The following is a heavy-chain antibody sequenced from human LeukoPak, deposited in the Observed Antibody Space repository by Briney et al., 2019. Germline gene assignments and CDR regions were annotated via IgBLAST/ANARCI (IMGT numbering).Heavy chain of an antibody. Sequence: AGGSLRLSCAASGFTFSSYGMHWVRQAPGKGLEWVAVIWYDGSNKYYADSVKGRFTISRDNSKNTLYLQMNSLRAEDTAVYYCARDWRTTVTYYYYGMDVWGQGTTVTVSS. CDR3: ARDWRTTVTYYYYGMDV. CDR1: GFTFSSYG. V-gene: IGHV3-33*01. J-gene: IGHJ6*02. CDR2: IWYDGSNK. D-gene: IGHD4-11*01.